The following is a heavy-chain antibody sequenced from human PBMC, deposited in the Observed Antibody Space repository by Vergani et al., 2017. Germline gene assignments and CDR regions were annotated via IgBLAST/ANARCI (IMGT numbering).Heavy chain of an antibody. CDR1: GGSISSYY. CDR2: IYSSGST. Sequence: QVQLQESGPGLAKPSEILSLTCTVSGGSISSYYWTWIRQPPGKGLEWIGYIYSSGSTKYNPSLKSRVTISVDTSKNQFSLKLSSVTAADTAVYYCARARGAFDILTGYYHYYMDVWGKGTTVTVFS. CDR3: ARARGAFDILTGYYHYYMDV. D-gene: IGHD3-9*01. V-gene: IGHV4-59*01. J-gene: IGHJ6*03.